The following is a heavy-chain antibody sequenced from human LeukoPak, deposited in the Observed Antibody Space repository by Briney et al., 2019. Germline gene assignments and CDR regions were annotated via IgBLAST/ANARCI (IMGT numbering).Heavy chain of an antibody. CDR1: GGTFSSYA. V-gene: IGHV1-69*06. CDR2: IIPIFGTA. CDR3: AGGYSGYDSAVNAFDI. D-gene: IGHD5-12*01. Sequence: SVKVSCKAFGGTFSSYAISWVRQAPGQGLEWMGGIIPIFGTANYAQKFQGRVTITADKSTSTAYMELSSLRSEDTAVYYCAGGYSGYDSAVNAFDIWGQGTMVTVSS. J-gene: IGHJ3*02.